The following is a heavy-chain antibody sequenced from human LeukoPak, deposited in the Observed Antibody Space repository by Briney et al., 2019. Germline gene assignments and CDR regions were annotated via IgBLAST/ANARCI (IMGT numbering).Heavy chain of an antibody. CDR1: GYTFTSYY. CDR2: INPSGGST. D-gene: IGHD3-10*01. J-gene: IGHJ5*02. V-gene: IGHV1-46*01. CDR3: ARGASGSSPFDP. Sequence: ASVKVSCKASGYTFTSYYMHWVRQAPGQGLEWMGIINPSGGSTSYAQKFQGRVTMTMDMSTSTVYMELSSLRSEETGVYYCARGASGSSPFDPWGQRSLVSVCS.